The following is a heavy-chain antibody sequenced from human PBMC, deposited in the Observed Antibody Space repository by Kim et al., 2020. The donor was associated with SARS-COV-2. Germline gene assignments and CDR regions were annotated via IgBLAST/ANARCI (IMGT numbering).Heavy chain of an antibody. CDR1: GFTFSSYA. CDR3: ARGVPSYGGPDFDY. Sequence: GGSLRLSCAASGFTFSSYAMHWVRQAPGKGLVYVSAISSNGGSTYYANSVKGRFTFSRDNSKNTLYLQMGSLRAEDMAVYYCARGVPSYGGPDFDYWGQG. V-gene: IGHV3-64*01. CDR2: ISSNGGST. J-gene: IGHJ4*02. D-gene: IGHD5-18*01.